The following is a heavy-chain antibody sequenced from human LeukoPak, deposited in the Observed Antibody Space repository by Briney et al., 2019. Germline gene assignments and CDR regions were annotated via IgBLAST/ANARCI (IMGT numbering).Heavy chain of an antibody. J-gene: IGHJ4*02. CDR3: AKAYDFWSGIDY. CDR2: ISGSGGST. V-gene: IGHV3-23*01. CDR1: GFTFSSYA. D-gene: IGHD3-3*01. Sequence: EGSLRLSCAASGFTFSSYAMSWVRQAPGKGLEWVSAISGSGGSTYYADSVKGRFTISRDNSKNTLYLQMNSLRAEDTAVYYCAKAYDFWSGIDYWGQGTLVTVSS.